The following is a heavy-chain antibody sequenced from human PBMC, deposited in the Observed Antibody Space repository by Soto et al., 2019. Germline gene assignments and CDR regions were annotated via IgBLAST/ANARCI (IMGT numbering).Heavy chain of an antibody. J-gene: IGHJ4*02. CDR2: IYSFDRT. Sequence: QVQLQESGPGLVKPSETLSLRCTVSGGSISNSYWSWIRMSAGKGLEWIGRIYSFDRTIYNPSLKSRVTMSLDTSSNQFSLDLTSVTAADTAIYYCARARRMTRGVLLDNWGPGSAVTVSS. D-gene: IGHD3-10*01. CDR3: ARARRMTRGVLLDN. V-gene: IGHV4-4*07. CDR1: GGSISNSY.